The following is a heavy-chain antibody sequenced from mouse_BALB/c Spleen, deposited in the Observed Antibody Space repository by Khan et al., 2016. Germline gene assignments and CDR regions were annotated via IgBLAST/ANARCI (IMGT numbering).Heavy chain of an antibody. J-gene: IGHJ3*01. CDR3: ARGGLRGGAWFAF. CDR2: ISDGGSYT. CDR1: GFTFSDYF. V-gene: IGHV5-4*02. Sequence: EVELVESGGGLVKPGGSLKLSCAASGFTFSDYFMYWVRQTPEKRLEWVATISDGGSYTYYPDSVEGRFTISRDNAKSNLYLQMSSLKSEDTAMYYCARGGLRGGAWFAFWGQGTLVTVSA. D-gene: IGHD2-4*01.